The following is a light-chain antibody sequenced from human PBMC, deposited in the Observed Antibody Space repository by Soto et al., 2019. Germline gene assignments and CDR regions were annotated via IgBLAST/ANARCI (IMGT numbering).Light chain of an antibody. CDR1: QNVNSN. CDR2: GAS. CDR3: QQYKNWPRT. V-gene: IGKV3-15*01. Sequence: EIVMTQSPATLSLSPGERVTLSCRASQNVNSNLAWYQQKPGQAPRLLIYGASTRATGFPARFSGSGSGTDFTLTISSLQSEDFAVYYCQQYKNWPRTFGQGTKVEIK. J-gene: IGKJ1*01.